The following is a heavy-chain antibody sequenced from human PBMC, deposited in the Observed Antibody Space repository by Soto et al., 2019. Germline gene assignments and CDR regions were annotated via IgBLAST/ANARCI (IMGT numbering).Heavy chain of an antibody. CDR1: GFTFSTHA. CDR3: AREPSGYGDNFDY. D-gene: IGHD3-22*01. CDR2: ISGGAGTT. Sequence: EVQLLESGGDLVQPGGSLRLACEGSGFTFSTHAMSWVRQAPGKGLEWVSSISGGAGTTNYADSVKGRFTVSRDNSKKTVFLQMDSLRADDTAVYYCAREPSGYGDNFDYWGQGTLVTVSS. J-gene: IGHJ4*02. V-gene: IGHV3-23*01.